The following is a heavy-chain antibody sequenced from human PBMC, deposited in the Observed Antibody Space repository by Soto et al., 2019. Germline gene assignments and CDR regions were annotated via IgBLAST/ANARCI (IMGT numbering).Heavy chain of an antibody. D-gene: IGHD1-26*01. J-gene: IGHJ4*02. CDR3: ASGPVGAHFDY. Sequence: QLQLQESGSGLVKPSQTLSLTCAVSGGSVSSGGSSWSWIRQPPGKGLEWIGHIYDSGSTYYNPSLESXXTXSXXQSRHQFSLTLISVTAADTAVYYCASGPVGAHFDYWGQGTLVTVSS. CDR2: IYDSGST. CDR1: GGSVSSGGSS. V-gene: IGHV4-30-2*01.